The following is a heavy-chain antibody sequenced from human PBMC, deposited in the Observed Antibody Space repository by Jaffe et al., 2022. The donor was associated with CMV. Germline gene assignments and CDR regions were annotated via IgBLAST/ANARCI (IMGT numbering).Heavy chain of an antibody. CDR3: TTQWELGGFFY. D-gene: IGHD1-26*01. CDR2: IKSKTDGETR. Sequence: EVQLVESGGGLVKPGGSLRVSCAASGLTFKSAWMSWVRQAPGKGLEWVGRIKSKTDGETRDYGAPVKGRFTISRDDSKNTVYLEMNSLKTEDTAVYFCTTQWELGGFFYWGQGTPVTVSS. CDR1: GLTFKSAW. J-gene: IGHJ4*02. V-gene: IGHV3-15*01.